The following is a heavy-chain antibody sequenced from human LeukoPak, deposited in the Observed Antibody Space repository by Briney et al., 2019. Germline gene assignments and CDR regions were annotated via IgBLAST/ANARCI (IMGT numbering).Heavy chain of an antibody. J-gene: IGHJ5*02. D-gene: IGHD3-22*01. Sequence: SETLSLTCTVSGCSITSHYWNWIRQPPGKGLEWIAFIHYSWSTNYNPSLKSRVIISIDTYKNQFSLKLTSVTAADTAVYYCAIGSSDSSGYYNWFDRWGQGTLVTVSS. V-gene: IGHV4-59*11. CDR3: AIGSSDSSGYYNWFDR. CDR1: GCSITSHY. CDR2: IHYSWST.